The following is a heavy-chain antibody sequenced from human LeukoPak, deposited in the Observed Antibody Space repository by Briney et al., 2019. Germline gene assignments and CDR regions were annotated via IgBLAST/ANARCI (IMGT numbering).Heavy chain of an antibody. CDR1: GFTFSSYA. CDR3: AKDKGVGATALDY. Sequence: GGSLRLSCAAPGFTFSSYATSWVRQAPGKGLEWVSAISGSGGSTYYADSVKGRFTISRDNSKNTLYLQMNSLRAEDTAVYYCAKDKGVGATALDYWGQGTLVTVSS. CDR2: ISGSGGST. V-gene: IGHV3-23*01. D-gene: IGHD1-26*01. J-gene: IGHJ4*02.